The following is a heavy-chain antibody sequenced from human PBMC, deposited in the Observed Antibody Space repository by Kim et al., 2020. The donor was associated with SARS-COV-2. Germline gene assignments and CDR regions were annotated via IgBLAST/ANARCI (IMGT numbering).Heavy chain of an antibody. J-gene: IGHJ6*02. CDR2: ISYDGSNK. D-gene: IGHD2-2*01. Sequence: GGSLRLSCAASGFTFSSYGMHWVRQAPGKGLEWVAVISYDGSNKYYADSVKGRFTISRDNSKNTLYLQMNSLRAEDTAVYYCAKDRGWDIVVVPAATNYYYYYGMDVWGQGTTVTVSS. V-gene: IGHV3-30*18. CDR3: AKDRGWDIVVVPAATNYYYYYGMDV. CDR1: GFTFSSYG.